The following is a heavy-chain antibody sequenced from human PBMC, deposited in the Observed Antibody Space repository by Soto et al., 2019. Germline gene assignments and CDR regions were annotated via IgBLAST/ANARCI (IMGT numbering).Heavy chain of an antibody. J-gene: IGHJ4*02. V-gene: IGHV5-51*01. CDR1: GYAFSSYW. CDR2: IHCDDSDT. CDR3: ARHSLATQPGDY. Sequence: ESLKISCKGSGYAFSSYWIGWVRQMPGKGLEWMGIIHCDDSDTRYSPSFQGQVTISVDNSIDTAYLEWTTLRASDSAMYYCARHSLATQPGDYWGQGTRVTVSS. D-gene: IGHD5-12*01.